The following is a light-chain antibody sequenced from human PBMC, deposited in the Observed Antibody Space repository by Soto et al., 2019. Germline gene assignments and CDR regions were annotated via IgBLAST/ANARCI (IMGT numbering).Light chain of an antibody. CDR1: QSVSSD. CDR3: QQYNDWPQT. Sequence: EIVMTQSPATLSVSPGERATLSCRASQSVSSDFAWYQQKPGQAPRLLIYDASTRATGIPARFSGSGSGTEFTLTISSLQSEDIAVYYCQQYNDWPQTLGQGTKVDIK. J-gene: IGKJ1*01. V-gene: IGKV3-15*01. CDR2: DAS.